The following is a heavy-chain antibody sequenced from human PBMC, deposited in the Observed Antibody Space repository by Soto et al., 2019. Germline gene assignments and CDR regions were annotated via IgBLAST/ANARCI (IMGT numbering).Heavy chain of an antibody. CDR3: ARDAWGNNWFDP. CDR1: GGSISSYY. Sequence: SETLSLTCTVSGGSISSYYWSWIRQHPGKGLEWIGYIYYSGSTNYNPSLKSRVTISVDMSKNQFSLKLSSVTAADTAVYYCARDAWGNNWFDPWGQGTLVTVSS. J-gene: IGHJ5*02. CDR2: IYYSGST. V-gene: IGHV4-59*12. D-gene: IGHD3-16*01.